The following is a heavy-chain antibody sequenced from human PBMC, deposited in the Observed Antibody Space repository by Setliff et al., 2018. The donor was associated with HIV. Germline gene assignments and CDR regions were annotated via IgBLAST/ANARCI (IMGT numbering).Heavy chain of an antibody. D-gene: IGHD4-4*01. Sequence: PSETLSLTCTVSGGSISSGFYYWNWIRQHPGKGLEWIGYIYYSGSTYYNPSLKSRVTISVDTSKNQFSLKLSSVTAADTAVYYCASTKVTPRGRYFEHWGQGTLVTVSS. V-gene: IGHV4-31*03. J-gene: IGHJ1*01. CDR1: GGSISSGFYY. CDR2: IYYSGST. CDR3: ASTKVTPRGRYFEH.